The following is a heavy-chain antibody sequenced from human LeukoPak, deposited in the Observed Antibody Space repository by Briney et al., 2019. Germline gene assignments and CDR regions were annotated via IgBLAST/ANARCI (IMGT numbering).Heavy chain of an antibody. CDR3: AKYSSGWNDY. CDR2: ISGSGGST. V-gene: IGHV3-23*01. J-gene: IGHJ4*02. CDR1: GFTFSSYG. D-gene: IGHD6-19*01. Sequence: GGSLRLSCAASGFTFSSYGMNWVRQAPGKGLEWVSAISGSGGSTYYADSVKGRFTISRDNSKNTLYLQMNSLRAEDTAVYYCAKYSSGWNDYWGQGTLVTVSS.